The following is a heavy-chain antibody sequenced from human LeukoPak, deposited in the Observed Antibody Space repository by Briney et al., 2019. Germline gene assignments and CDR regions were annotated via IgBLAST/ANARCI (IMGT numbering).Heavy chain of an antibody. CDR2: INPNSGGT. CDR1: GYTFTGYY. J-gene: IGHJ6*03. CDR3: ARMIAVAGGDYYYYMDV. Sequence: ASVKVSCKASGYTFTGYYMHWVRQAPGQGLEWMGWINPNSGGTNYAQKFQGRVTMTRDTSISTAYMELSRLRSDDTAVYYCARMIAVAGGDYYYYMDVWGKGTTVTVSS. D-gene: IGHD6-19*01. V-gene: IGHV1-2*02.